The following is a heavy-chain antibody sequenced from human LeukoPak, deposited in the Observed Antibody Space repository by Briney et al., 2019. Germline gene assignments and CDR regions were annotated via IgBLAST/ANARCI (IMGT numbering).Heavy chain of an antibody. CDR3: AREGMVRGVIIY. D-gene: IGHD3-10*01. CDR1: KFTFSSYS. J-gene: IGHJ4*02. Sequence: GGSLRLSCAASKFTFSSYSMNWVRQAPGKGLEWVSSISSSSTYIYYADSVKGRFTISRDNAKTSLYLQMNSLRAEDTAVYYCAREGMVRGVIIYWGQGTLVTVSS. V-gene: IGHV3-21*01. CDR2: ISSSSTYI.